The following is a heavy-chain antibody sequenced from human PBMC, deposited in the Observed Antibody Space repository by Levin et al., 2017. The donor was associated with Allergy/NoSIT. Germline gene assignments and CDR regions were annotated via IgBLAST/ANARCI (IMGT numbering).Heavy chain of an antibody. V-gene: IGHV3-48*02. Sequence: LSLTCAASGFSFSAYTMNWVRQAPGKGLECLSYISVDSSAIDYADSVKGRFTISRDNAKKLLYLQMNSLRDEDAAVYYCARNYNYAFDYWGQGILVTVSS. CDR1: GFSFSAYT. J-gene: IGHJ4*02. D-gene: IGHD5-18*01. CDR2: ISVDSSAI. CDR3: ARNYNYAFDY.